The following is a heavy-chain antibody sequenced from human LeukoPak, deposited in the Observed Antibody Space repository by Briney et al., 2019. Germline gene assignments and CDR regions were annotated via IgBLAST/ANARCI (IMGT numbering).Heavy chain of an antibody. J-gene: IGHJ5*02. V-gene: IGHV4-59*08. CDR1: GGSISSYY. CDR3: ARSYCSGGSCYSGWFDP. CDR2: IYYSGST. D-gene: IGHD2-15*01. Sequence: SETLSLTCTASGGSISSYYWSWIRQPPGKGLEWIGYIYYSGSTNYNPSLKSRVTISVDTSKNQFSLKLSSVTAADTAVYYCARSYCSGGSCYSGWFDPWGQGTLVTVSS.